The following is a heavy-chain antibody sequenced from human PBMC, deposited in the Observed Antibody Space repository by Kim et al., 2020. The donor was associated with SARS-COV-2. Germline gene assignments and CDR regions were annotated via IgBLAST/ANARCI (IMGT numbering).Heavy chain of an antibody. CDR1: GFIFSGSA. D-gene: IGHD1-1*01. CDR2: IRSKANSYAT. V-gene: IGHV3-73*01. CDR3: TRVPGTTLAVWDAFG. J-gene: IGHJ3*02. Sequence: GGSLRLSCAASGFIFSGSAMHWVRQASGKGLEWVGRIRSKANSYATAYAASVKGRITISRDDSKTTAYLQMNSLKTEDTAVYYCTRVPGTTLAVWDAFG.